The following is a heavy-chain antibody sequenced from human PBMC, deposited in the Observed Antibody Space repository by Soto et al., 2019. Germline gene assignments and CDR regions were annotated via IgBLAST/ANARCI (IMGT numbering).Heavy chain of an antibody. Sequence: PGGSLRLSCAASGFTFDDYAMHWVRQAPGKGLEWVSGISWNSGSIGYADSVKGRFTISRDNAKNTVYLQMNSLRPEDTAVYYCAKPLGLLRRAMAQGSDYWGQGTLVTVSS. CDR3: AKPLGLLRRAMAQGSDY. CDR1: GFTFDDYA. V-gene: IGHV3-9*01. CDR2: ISWNSGSI. D-gene: IGHD5-18*01. J-gene: IGHJ4*02.